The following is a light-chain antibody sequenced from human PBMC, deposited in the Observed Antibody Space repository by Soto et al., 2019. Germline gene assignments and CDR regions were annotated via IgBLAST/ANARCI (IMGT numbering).Light chain of an antibody. CDR2: GVT. J-gene: IGLJ1*01. Sequence: QSVLTQPASVSGSPGQSITISCTGTSSHVGAYNYVSWYQQYPAKAPKLMIYGVTNRPSGVSHRFSGSKTGNTASLTISGLQAENEADYYCFSHRGGDSHVFGTGTKVTVL. CDR3: FSHRGGDSHV. V-gene: IGLV2-14*01. CDR1: SSHVGAYNY.